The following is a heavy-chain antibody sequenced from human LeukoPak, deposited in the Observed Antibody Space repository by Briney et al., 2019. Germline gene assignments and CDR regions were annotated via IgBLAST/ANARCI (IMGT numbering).Heavy chain of an antibody. CDR3: AKRVQGNTGPFHC. D-gene: IGHD4-23*01. V-gene: IGHV3-23*01. CDR2: ISGSGDDT. CDR1: GFTFSGYA. J-gene: IGHJ4*02. Sequence: GGSLRLSCAASGFTFSGYAVSWVRQAPGKGLEWVSGISGSGDDTYYAGSVKGRFTISRDNSKNTLRLQMNSLRDEDTAVYYCAKRVQGNTGPFHCWGQGTLASVSS.